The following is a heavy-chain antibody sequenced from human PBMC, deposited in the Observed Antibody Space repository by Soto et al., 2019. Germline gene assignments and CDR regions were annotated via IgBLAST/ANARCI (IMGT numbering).Heavy chain of an antibody. Sequence: SETLSLTCSVSGGTISGYYWTWIRQPAGKGLEWIGRIYSSGNTKYSPSLQSRVTMSLDTSNNQFSLRLTSVTAADTAVYYCARGQRFSDWFDPWGQGTLVTVSS. V-gene: IGHV4-4*07. CDR3: ARGQRFSDWFDP. J-gene: IGHJ5*02. CDR2: IYSSGNT. CDR1: GGTISGYY. D-gene: IGHD3-3*01.